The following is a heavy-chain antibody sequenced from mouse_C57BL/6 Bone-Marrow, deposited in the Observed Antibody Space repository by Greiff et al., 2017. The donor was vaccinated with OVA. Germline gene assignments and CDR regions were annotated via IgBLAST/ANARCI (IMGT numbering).Heavy chain of an antibody. D-gene: IGHD2-4*01. Sequence: EVKVEESGGGLVKPGGSLKLSCAASGFTFSDYGMHWVRQAPEKGLEWVAYISSGSSTIYYADTVKGRFTISRDNAKNTLFLQMTSLRSEDTAMYYCARNYDYDDYYAMDYWGQGTSVTVSS. CDR3: ARNYDYDDYYAMDY. CDR2: ISSGSSTI. CDR1: GFTFSDYG. V-gene: IGHV5-17*01. J-gene: IGHJ4*01.